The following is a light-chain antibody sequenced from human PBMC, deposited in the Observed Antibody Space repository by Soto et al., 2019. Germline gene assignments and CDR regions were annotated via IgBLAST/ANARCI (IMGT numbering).Light chain of an antibody. CDR2: DVS. J-gene: IGLJ1*01. Sequence: HSALPQPASVFRSPGQSITISCTGTRTDICGYDHVSWYQQHPGKAPKLMIYDVSSRPSGVSDRFSGSKSANTASLTISGLQAEDEADYYCNSYTTSRSLYVVGTGTKVTVL. V-gene: IGLV2-14*03. CDR1: RTDICGYDH. CDR3: NSYTTSRSLYV.